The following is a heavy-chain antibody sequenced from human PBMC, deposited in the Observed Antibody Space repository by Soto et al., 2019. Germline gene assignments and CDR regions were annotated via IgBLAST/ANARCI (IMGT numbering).Heavy chain of an antibody. J-gene: IGHJ4*02. CDR2: INAGNGNT. D-gene: IGHD2-15*01. Sequence: QVQLVQSGAEVKKPGASVKVSCKASGYTFTSYAMHWVRQAPGQRLERMGWINAGNGNTKYSQKFQGRVTITRDTAGSTAYMELSSLSSEDTAGYYCAKGFGYCSGGSCYAAIVYWGQATLVTVSS. V-gene: IGHV1-3*01. CDR1: GYTFTSYA. CDR3: AKGFGYCSGGSCYAAIVY.